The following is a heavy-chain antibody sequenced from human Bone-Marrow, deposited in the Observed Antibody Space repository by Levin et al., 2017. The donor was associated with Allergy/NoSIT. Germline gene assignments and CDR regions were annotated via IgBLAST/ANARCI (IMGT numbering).Heavy chain of an antibody. Sequence: GESLKISCAASGFAFSRISMHWVRQAPGKGLEWVAIISSDGSKLYYADSVKGRFIIPRDNSKTTLYLQMGSLDTEDTAVYYCARDSNYWLPDFWGQGALVTVAS. CDR1: GFAFSRIS. V-gene: IGHV3-30*04. D-gene: IGHD2-8*02. CDR3: ARDSNYWLPDF. CDR2: ISSDGSKL. J-gene: IGHJ4*02.